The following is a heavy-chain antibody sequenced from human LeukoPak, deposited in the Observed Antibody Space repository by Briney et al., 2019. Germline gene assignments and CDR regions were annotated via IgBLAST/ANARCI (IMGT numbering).Heavy chain of an antibody. CDR2: ISSSSSYI. CDR3: ARDYYDYVWGSYRYHWFDP. D-gene: IGHD3-16*02. V-gene: IGHV3-21*01. CDR1: GFTFSSYS. J-gene: IGHJ5*02. Sequence: PGGSLRLSCAASGFTFSSYSMNWVRQAPGKGLEWVSSISSSSSYIYYADSVKGRFTISRDNAKNSLYLQMNSLRAEDTAVYYCARDYYDYVWGSYRYHWFDPWGQGTLVTVSS.